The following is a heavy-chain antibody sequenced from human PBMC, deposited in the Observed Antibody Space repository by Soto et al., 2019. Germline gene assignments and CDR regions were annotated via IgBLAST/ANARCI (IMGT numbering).Heavy chain of an antibody. CDR1: GGSISGSY. CDR3: ARSVAVPGAHIDY. J-gene: IGHJ4*02. CDR2: VYYTGST. V-gene: IGHV4-59*01. Sequence: TLSLTCSVSGGSISGSYWSWIRQSPGKGLEWLGYVYYTGSTNYSPSLRSRVSISVDTSKNEFSLRLSSVTAADTAVYFCARSVAVPGAHIDYWGQGTQVTVPQ. D-gene: IGHD6-19*01.